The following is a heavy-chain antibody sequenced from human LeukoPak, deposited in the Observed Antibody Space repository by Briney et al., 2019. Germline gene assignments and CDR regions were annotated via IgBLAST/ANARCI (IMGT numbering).Heavy chain of an antibody. V-gene: IGHV3-7*01. CDR1: GFSFSSYW. Sequence: GGSLRLSCVVSGFSFSSYWMSWVRQAPGKGLEWVADIKHDGREKYYVDSVKGRFTISRDNAKNSLCLQMNSLRAEDTAVYYCARAHYGNGYWGQGTQVTVSS. CDR2: IKHDGREK. J-gene: IGHJ4*02. D-gene: IGHD4-17*01. CDR3: ARAHYGNGY.